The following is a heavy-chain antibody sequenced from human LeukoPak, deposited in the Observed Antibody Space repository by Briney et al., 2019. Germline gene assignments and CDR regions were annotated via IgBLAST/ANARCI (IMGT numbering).Heavy chain of an antibody. CDR1: GGSFSGYY. CDR3: ARRVDFWSGYYTFDY. Sequence: PSETLSLTCAVYGGSFSGYYWSWIRQPPGKGLEWIGEINHSGSTNYNPSLKSRVTISVETSKNEFSLKLRSVTAADTAVYYCARRVDFWSGYYTFDYWGQGTLVTVSS. D-gene: IGHD3-3*01. CDR2: INHSGST. V-gene: IGHV4-34*01. J-gene: IGHJ4*02.